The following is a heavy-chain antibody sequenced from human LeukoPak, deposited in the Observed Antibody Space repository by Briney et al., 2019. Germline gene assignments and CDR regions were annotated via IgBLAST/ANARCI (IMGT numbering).Heavy chain of an antibody. CDR1: GFTFDDYA. J-gene: IGHJ3*02. D-gene: IGHD1-26*01. Sequence: GGSLRLPCAASGFTFDDYAMHWVGHAPGKGLEWVSGISWNSGSIGYADSVKGRFTISRDNAKNSLYLQMNSLRAEDMALYYCAKDIKWELLGAFDTWGQGTMVTVSS. CDR2: ISWNSGSI. CDR3: AKDIKWELLGAFDT. V-gene: IGHV3-9*03.